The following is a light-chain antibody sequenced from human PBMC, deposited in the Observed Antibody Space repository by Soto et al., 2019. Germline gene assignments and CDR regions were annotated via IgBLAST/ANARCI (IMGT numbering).Light chain of an antibody. Sequence: VLTQPASVSGSPGQSITISCTGTSSDVGGYNYVSWYQQHPGKAPKLMIYEDSNRPSGVSNPFSGSKSGNTASLTISGLQAEDDADYYCTSYTSGITYVLGTGTKVTVL. CDR2: EDS. V-gene: IGLV2-14*01. J-gene: IGLJ1*01. CDR3: TSYTSGITYV. CDR1: SSDVGGYNY.